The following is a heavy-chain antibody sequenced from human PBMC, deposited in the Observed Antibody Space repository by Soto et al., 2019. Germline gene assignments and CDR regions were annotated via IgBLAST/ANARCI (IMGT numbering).Heavy chain of an antibody. CDR1: GFTCSSYW. D-gene: IGHD5-18*01. CDR3: ARDAGGYSYDTFRPYHYYYSGMDV. V-gene: IGHV3-74*01. CDR2: INSDGSST. Sequence: GGSLRLSWAASGFTCSSYWVHWVRQAPGKGLVWVSRINSDGSSTSYADSVKGRFTISRDNAKNTLYLQMNSLRAEDTAVYYCARDAGGYSYDTFRPYHYYYSGMDVWGHGTTVTVSS. J-gene: IGHJ6*02.